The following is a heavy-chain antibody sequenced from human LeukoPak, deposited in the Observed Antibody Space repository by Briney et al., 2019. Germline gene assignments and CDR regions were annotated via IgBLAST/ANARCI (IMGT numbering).Heavy chain of an antibody. CDR1: RFIFSNYA. CDR3: VRQDCSGGSCYLDY. J-gene: IGHJ4*02. V-gene: IGHV3-30*04. D-gene: IGHD2-15*01. CDR2: ISYHGRDQ. Sequence: PGGSLRLSCAASRFIFSNYAMHWVRQAPGKGLDWVAVISYHGRDQFYADSVKGRFTISRDSSKDTLYLQMNNLRTEDTAVYYCVRQDCSGGSCYLDYWGQGTLVTVSS.